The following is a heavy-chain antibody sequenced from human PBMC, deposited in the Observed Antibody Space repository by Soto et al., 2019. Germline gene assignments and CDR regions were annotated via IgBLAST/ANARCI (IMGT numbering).Heavy chain of an antibody. D-gene: IGHD3-22*01. CDR1: GCTVSSDD. J-gene: IGHJ4*02. Sequence: EVQLVETGGGLIQPGGSLRLSCAASGCTVSSDDMSWVRQAPGKGLEWVSTIYSGGSTHYAPSVKGRFTIYRDNSKNTLYPQMNSLSAEATAVYYSARGLNFYDHSGYYDYWGQETQVTVSP. CDR2: IYSGGST. CDR3: ARGLNFYDHSGYYDY. V-gene: IGHV3-53*02.